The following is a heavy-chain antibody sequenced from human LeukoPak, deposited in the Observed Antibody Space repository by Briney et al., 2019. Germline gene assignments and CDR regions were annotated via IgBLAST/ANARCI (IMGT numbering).Heavy chain of an antibody. J-gene: IGHJ4*02. CDR2: IKQDGGEK. Sequence: GGSLRLSCAAPRFTFSSYWMTWVRQAPGKGLEWVANIKQDGGEKHYVDSVQGRFTIYRDNAKNSLYLQMNSLRAEDTAVYYCARDVGYDSSGSYPYYFDYWGLGTLVTVSS. D-gene: IGHD3-22*01. V-gene: IGHV3-7*05. CDR3: ARDVGYDSSGSYPYYFDY. CDR1: RFTFSSYW.